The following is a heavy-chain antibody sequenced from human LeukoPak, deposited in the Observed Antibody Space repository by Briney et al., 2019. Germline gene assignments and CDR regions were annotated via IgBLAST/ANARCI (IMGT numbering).Heavy chain of an antibody. D-gene: IGHD1-26*01. CDR3: ARDVGATTSYFDY. CDR1: GGSISSSH. J-gene: IGHJ4*02. Sequence: SETLSLTCSVSGGSISSSHWNWIRQPPGKGLEWIGYIYYTGSTNYNPSLKSRVTISLDTSKNQFSLRLSSVTAADTAVYYCARDVGATTSYFDYWGQGTLVTVSP. CDR2: IYYTGST. V-gene: IGHV4-59*01.